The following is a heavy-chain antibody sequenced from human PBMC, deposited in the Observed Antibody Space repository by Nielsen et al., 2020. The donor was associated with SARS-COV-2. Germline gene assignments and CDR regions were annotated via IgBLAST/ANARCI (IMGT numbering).Heavy chain of an antibody. CDR3: ARHPYGYEIYYFDY. Sequence: KVSCKGSGYSFTSYWIGWVRQMPGKGLEWMGIIYPGDSDTRYSPSFQGQVTISADKSISTAYLQWSSLKAPDTAMYYCARHPYGYEIYYFDYWGQGTLVTVSS. CDR1: GYSFTSYW. J-gene: IGHJ4*02. CDR2: IYPGDSDT. V-gene: IGHV5-51*01. D-gene: IGHD3-9*01.